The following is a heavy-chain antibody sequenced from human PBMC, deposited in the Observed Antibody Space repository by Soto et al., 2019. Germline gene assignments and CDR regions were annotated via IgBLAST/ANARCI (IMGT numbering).Heavy chain of an antibody. CDR3: AKVTVSTGHYYAMDV. J-gene: IGHJ6*02. CDR2: ISHDVGNT. D-gene: IGHD4-17*01. CDR1: GFTFIRYG. Sequence: PGGSLRLSCAASGFTFIRYGMNWVRQAPGKGLEWVAVISHDVGNTNYADSVKGRFTISRDNSKNTLYLQMNSLRAEDTAVYYCAKVTVSTGHYYAMDVWGQGTTVTVSS. V-gene: IGHV3-30*18.